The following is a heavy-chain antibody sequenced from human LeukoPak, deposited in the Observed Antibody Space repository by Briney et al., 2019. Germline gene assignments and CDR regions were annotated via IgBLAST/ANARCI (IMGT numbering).Heavy chain of an antibody. CDR2: ISYDGGDP. J-gene: IGHJ5*02. Sequence: GGSLRLSCAASGFTFSSYWMHWVRQSPGKGLVWVSRISYDGGDPSYADSVKGRFTISRDNAKNTLYLQMNSLTAEDTAVYYCARGYSSRLYNWLDPWGQGTLVTVSS. V-gene: IGHV3-74*01. CDR1: GFTFSSYW. D-gene: IGHD6-13*01. CDR3: ARGYSSRLYNWLDP.